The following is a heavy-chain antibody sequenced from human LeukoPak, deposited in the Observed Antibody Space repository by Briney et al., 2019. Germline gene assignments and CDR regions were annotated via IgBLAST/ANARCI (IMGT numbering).Heavy chain of an antibody. CDR2: IYSGGST. CDR1: GFTVSSNY. J-gene: IGHJ5*02. V-gene: IGHV3-66*01. D-gene: IGHD6-6*01. CDR3: ARDDSSSSCFDP. Sequence: GGSLRLSCAASGFTVSSNYMSWDRQAPGKGLEWVSVIYSGGSTYYADSVKGRFTISRDNSKNTLYLQMNSLRAEDTAVYYCARDDSSSSCFDPWGQGTLVTVSS.